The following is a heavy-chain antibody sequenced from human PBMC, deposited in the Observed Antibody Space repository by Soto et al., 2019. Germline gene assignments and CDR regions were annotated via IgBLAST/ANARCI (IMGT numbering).Heavy chain of an antibody. J-gene: IGHJ3*02. CDR2: ISYDGSNK. V-gene: IGHV3-30-3*01. Sequence: QVQLVESGGGVVQPGRSLRLSCAASGFTFSSYAMHWVRQAPGKGLEWVAVISYDGSNKYYADSVKGRFTISRDNSKNTPYLQMNSLRAEDSAVYYCARDRGYYYDSSGYYHDAFDIWGQGTMVTVSS. CDR1: GFTFSSYA. D-gene: IGHD3-22*01. CDR3: ARDRGYYYDSSGYYHDAFDI.